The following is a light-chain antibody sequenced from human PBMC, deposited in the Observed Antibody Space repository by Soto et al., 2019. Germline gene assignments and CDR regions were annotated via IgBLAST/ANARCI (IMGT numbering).Light chain of an antibody. CDR2: DVS. V-gene: IGKV1-5*01. CDR1: QSISSW. CDR3: QQYDTFWT. Sequence: DIQMTQSPSTLSASVGGRVTITCRASQSISSWLAWYQQKPGKAPKLLIYDVSSLESGVPSRFSGSGSGTEFTLTISSLQPDDFATYYCQQYDTFWTFGQGTNVDI. J-gene: IGKJ1*01.